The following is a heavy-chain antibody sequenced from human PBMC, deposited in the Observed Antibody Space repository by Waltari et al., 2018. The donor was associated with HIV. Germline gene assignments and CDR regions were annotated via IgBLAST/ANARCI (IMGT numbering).Heavy chain of an antibody. J-gene: IGHJ2*01. D-gene: IGHD2-21*02. CDR1: GGSISSSNYY. Sequence: QVQLQESGPGLVKTSQTLSLTCTVSGGSISSSNYYWNWIRQPAGKGLEWIGRIFLTGNTNYNPSLRSRVSISMDPSKNQFSLKLNSVTAADTAVYYCARRYCGRACNDFYYFDLWGRGTLVTVSS. CDR2: IFLTGNT. V-gene: IGHV4-61*02. CDR3: ARRYCGRACNDFYYFDL.